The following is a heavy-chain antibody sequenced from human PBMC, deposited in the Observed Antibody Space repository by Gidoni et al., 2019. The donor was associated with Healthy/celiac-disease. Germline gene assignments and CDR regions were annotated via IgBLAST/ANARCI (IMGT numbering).Heavy chain of an antibody. J-gene: IGHJ6*03. D-gene: IGHD1-7*01. CDR3: ARAKLELSWSFYYYYMDV. CDR2: GST. V-gene: IGHV4-30-2*01. Sequence: GSTYYNPSLKSRVTISVDRSKNQFSLKLSSVTAADTAVYYCARAKLELSWSFYYYYMDVWGKGTTVTVSS.